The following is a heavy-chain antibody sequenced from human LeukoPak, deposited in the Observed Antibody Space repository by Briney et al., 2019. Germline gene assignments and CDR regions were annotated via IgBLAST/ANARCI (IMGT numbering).Heavy chain of an antibody. D-gene: IGHD3-22*01. CDR1: GFTFSSYA. CDR3: AREGDDYYDSSGYYFDY. V-gene: IGHV3-30-3*01. CDR2: ISYDGSNK. J-gene: IGHJ4*02. Sequence: GGSLRLSCAASGFTFSSYAMHWVRQAPGKGLEWVAVISYDGSNKYYADSVKGRFTISRDNSKNTLYLQMNSLRAEDTAVYYCAREGDDYYDSSGYYFDYWGQGTLVTVSS.